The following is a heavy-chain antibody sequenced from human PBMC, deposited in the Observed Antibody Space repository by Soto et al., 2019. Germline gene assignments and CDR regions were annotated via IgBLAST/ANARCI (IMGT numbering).Heavy chain of an antibody. V-gene: IGHV2-70*04. CDR3: ARTQYGYCSGGSCYDY. CDR2: IDWDDDK. CDR1: GFSLSTSGMR. Sequence: SGPTLVNPTQTLTLTCTFSGFSLSTSGMRVSWIRQPPGKALEWLARIDWDDDKFYSTSLKTRLTISKYTSKNQVVLIMTNMDPVDTATYHCARTQYGYCSGGSCYDYWGQGTLVTVSS. D-gene: IGHD2-15*01. J-gene: IGHJ4*02.